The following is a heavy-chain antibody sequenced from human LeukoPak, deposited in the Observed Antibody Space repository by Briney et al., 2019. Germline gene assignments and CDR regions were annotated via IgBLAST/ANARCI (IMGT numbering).Heavy chain of an antibody. J-gene: IGHJ6*02. V-gene: IGHV4-39*01. CDR1: AGSISSSSYY. Sequence: SETLSLTITVSAGSISSSSYYWGWIRQPPGKGLEWFGSIYYSGSTYYNTSLKSRVTISVDTSKNQFSLTLSSVTAADTAVYYCARRDLRRRTGYGSSYGMDVWGQGTTVTVSS. CDR2: IYYSGST. CDR3: ARRDLRRRTGYGSSYGMDV. D-gene: IGHD3-10*01.